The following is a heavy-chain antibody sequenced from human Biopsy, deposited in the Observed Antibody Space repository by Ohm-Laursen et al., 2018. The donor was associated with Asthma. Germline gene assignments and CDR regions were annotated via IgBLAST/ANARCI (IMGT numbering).Heavy chain of an antibody. CDR3: ARIPRRSGSYFVDY. J-gene: IGHJ4*02. Sequence: TLSLTCTVSGDSITSGGCCWNWIRQHPGKGLEWIGYIHHSGTSYFNPSLKSRVSFSRGTSKNQFFLRLSSVTAADTAMYYFARIPRRSGSYFVDYWGQGTLVTVSS. V-gene: IGHV4-31*03. D-gene: IGHD3-22*01. CDR1: GDSITSGGCC. CDR2: IHHSGTS.